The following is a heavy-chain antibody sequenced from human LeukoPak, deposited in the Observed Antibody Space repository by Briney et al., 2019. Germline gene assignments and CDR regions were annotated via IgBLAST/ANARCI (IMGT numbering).Heavy chain of an antibody. CDR2: IYYSGST. J-gene: IGHJ4*02. Sequence: SETLSLTCTVSGGSVGSGTYYWSWIRQPPGKGLEWIGDIYYSGSTNYNPSLKSRVTISVDTSKNQFSLNLNSVTAADTAVYYCARDRGGSYADYWGQGTLVAVSS. V-gene: IGHV4-61*01. D-gene: IGHD1-26*01. CDR1: GGSVGSGTYY. CDR3: ARDRGGSYADY.